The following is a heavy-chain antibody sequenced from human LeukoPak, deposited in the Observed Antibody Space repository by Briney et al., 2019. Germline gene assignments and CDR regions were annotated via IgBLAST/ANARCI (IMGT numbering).Heavy chain of an antibody. CDR1: GGSISSYY. Sequence: PSETLSLTCTVSGGSISSYYWSWMRQSPEKGLEWIGYIYYSGSTNYNPSLKSRVTISVDTSKNQFSLKLTSVTAADTAVYYCARVAQINWYFDLWGRGTLVTVSS. J-gene: IGHJ2*01. V-gene: IGHV4-59*01. CDR2: IYYSGST. CDR3: ARVAQINWYFDL.